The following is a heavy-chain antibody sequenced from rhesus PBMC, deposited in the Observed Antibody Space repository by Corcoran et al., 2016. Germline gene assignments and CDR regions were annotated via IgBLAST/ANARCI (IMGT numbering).Heavy chain of an antibody. J-gene: IGHJ4*01. V-gene: IGHV4S10*01. D-gene: IGHD6-43*01. Sequence: QVQLQESGPGVVKPSETLSLTCAVSGGSISDTYRWSWIRQPPGKGLEWIGYIYGMSTSTHNTPALKSRITISKDTSKNQFSLKLSSVTAADTAVYYCARDHWGSSYDYWGQGVLVTVSS. CDR3: ARDHWGSSYDY. CDR2: IYGMSTST. CDR1: GGSISDTYR.